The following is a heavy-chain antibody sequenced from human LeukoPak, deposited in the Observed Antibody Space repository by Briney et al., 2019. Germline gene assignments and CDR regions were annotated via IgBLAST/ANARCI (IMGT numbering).Heavy chain of an antibody. D-gene: IGHD1-26*01. CDR3: ARQNTPHGNFDY. CDR1: GFTFSSYD. Sequence: PGGSLRLSCAASGFTFSSYDMHWVRQATGKGLEWVSAIGVAANTFYSGSVKGRFTISRENAKNSLYLLMTSLRAEDTAVYYCARQNTPHGNFDYWGQGILVTVSS. V-gene: IGHV3-13*01. CDR2: IGVAANT. J-gene: IGHJ4*02.